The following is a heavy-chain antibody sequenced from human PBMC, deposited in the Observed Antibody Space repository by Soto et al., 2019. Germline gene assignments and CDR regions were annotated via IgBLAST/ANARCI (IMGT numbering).Heavy chain of an antibody. D-gene: IGHD2-15*01. CDR3: AKLEWGGSRPFEH. V-gene: IGHV3-23*01. CDR1: GFTFSSYA. J-gene: IGHJ1*01. Sequence: EVQLLESGGGLVQPGGSLRLSCAASGFTFSSYAMSWVHQAPGKGLEWVSAISGSGGSTYYADSVKGRFTISRDNSKNTLYLQMNSLRAEDTAVYYCAKLEWGGSRPFEHWGQGTLVTVSS. CDR2: ISGSGGST.